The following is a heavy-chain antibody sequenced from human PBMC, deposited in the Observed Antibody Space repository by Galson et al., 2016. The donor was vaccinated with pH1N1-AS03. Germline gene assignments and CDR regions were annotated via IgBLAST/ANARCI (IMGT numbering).Heavy chain of an antibody. CDR1: GFPFSGYS. J-gene: IGHJ4*02. V-gene: IGHV3-48*04. CDR3: AREYGVRNNLDF. D-gene: IGHD1/OR15-1a*01. CDR2: IRSTGTTI. Sequence: LRLSCAASGFPFSGYSMNWVRQAPGKGLEWISYIRSTGTTIYYADSVKGRFTTSRDNAKNSMYLQMNSLRVEDTAVYYCAREYGVRNNLDFWGQGTLVTVSS.